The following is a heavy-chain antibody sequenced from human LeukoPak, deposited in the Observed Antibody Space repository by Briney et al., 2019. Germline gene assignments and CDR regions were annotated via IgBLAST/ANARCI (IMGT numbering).Heavy chain of an antibody. CDR1: GFTFSSYA. J-gene: IGHJ5*02. Sequence: GRSLRLSCEASGFTFSSYAMSWVRQAPGKGLEWVSAISGSGGSTYYADSVKGRFTISRDNSKNTLYLQMNSLRAEDTAVYYCAKDSGRITMIVVVIGAPFDPWGQGTLVTVSS. V-gene: IGHV3-23*01. CDR2: ISGSGGST. D-gene: IGHD3-22*01. CDR3: AKDSGRITMIVVVIGAPFDP.